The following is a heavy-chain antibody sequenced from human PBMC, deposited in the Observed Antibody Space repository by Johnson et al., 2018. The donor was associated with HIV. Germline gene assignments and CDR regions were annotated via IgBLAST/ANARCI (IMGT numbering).Heavy chain of an antibody. CDR3: ARDEIVVRVGGAFDI. Sequence: VQLVESGGGLVQPGRSLRLSCAASGFTFEDYAMYWVRHAPGKGLEWVSSINWNRDSKDYADSVKGRFTISRDNAKNSLYLQMNSLRAEDTAVYYCARDEIVVRVGGAFDIWGQGTMVTVSS. D-gene: IGHD2-2*01. CDR2: INWNRDSK. J-gene: IGHJ3*02. CDR1: GFTFEDYA. V-gene: IGHV3-9*01.